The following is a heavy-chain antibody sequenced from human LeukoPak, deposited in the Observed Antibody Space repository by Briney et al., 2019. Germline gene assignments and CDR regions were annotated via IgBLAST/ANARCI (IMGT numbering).Heavy chain of an antibody. CDR1: GFTFSSYG. V-gene: IGHV3-30*02. CDR3: AKNAQAYYDILTVPNTSPFLDY. J-gene: IGHJ4*02. D-gene: IGHD3-9*01. CDR2: IRYDGSNK. Sequence: GGSLRLSCAASGFTFSSYGMHWVRQAPGKGLEWVAFIRYDGSNKYYADSVKGRFTISRDNSKNTLYLQMNSLRAEDTAVYYCAKNAQAYYDILTVPNTSPFLDYWGQGTLVTVSS.